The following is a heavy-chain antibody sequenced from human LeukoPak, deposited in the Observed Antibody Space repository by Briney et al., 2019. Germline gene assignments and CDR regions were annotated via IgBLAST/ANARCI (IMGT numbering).Heavy chain of an antibody. Sequence: GASVKVSCKASGYTFTSYGISWVRQAPGQGLEWMGWISAYNGNTNYAQKLQGRVTMTTDTSTSTAYMELRSLRSDDTAVYYCAKVLGGGSWYPPPLYIDYWGQGTLVTVSS. V-gene: IGHV1-18*01. CDR1: GYTFTSYG. CDR3: AKVLGGGSWYPPPLYIDY. D-gene: IGHD6-13*01. J-gene: IGHJ4*02. CDR2: ISAYNGNT.